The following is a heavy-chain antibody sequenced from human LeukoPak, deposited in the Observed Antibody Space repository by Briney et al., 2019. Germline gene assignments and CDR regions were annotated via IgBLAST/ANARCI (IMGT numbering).Heavy chain of an antibody. CDR1: GFSFSSYA. CDR3: AKGKINHDGAFDA. V-gene: IGHV3-23*01. J-gene: IGHJ3*01. CDR2: ISDSGGSI. Sequence: GGSLRLSCAASGFSFSSYAMSWVRQAPGKGLEWVSGISDSGGSIYYADSVKGRFTISRDNSKKQLFLQVDSLRVEDTAVYYCAKGKINHDGAFDAWGQGTRVTVSS. D-gene: IGHD3-16*01.